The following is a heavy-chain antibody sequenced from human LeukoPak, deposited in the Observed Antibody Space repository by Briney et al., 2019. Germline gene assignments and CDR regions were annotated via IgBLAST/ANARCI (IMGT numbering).Heavy chain of an antibody. Sequence: ASVKVSCKASGYTFTGYYMHWVRQAPGQGLEWMGWINPNSGGTNYAQKFQGRVTMTRDTSISTAYMELSRLRSDDTAVYYCARTGSSSWYLPRDYWGQGTLVTVSS. CDR1: GYTFTGYY. V-gene: IGHV1-2*02. CDR3: ARTGSSSWYLPRDY. D-gene: IGHD6-13*01. CDR2: INPNSGGT. J-gene: IGHJ4*02.